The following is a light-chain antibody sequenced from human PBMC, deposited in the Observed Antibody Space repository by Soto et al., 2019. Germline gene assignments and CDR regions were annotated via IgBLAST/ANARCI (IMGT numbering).Light chain of an antibody. V-gene: IGLV2-14*01. CDR1: SSDVGGYNY. CDR2: DVS. J-gene: IGLJ1*01. Sequence: QYALTQPTSVSGSPGQSITISCTGTSSDVGGYNYVSWYQQHPGKATKLMIYDVSNRPSGVSNRFSGSKSGNTASLTISGLQAEDEADYYCSSYTSSSSYVFGTGTKLTVL. CDR3: SSYTSSSSYV.